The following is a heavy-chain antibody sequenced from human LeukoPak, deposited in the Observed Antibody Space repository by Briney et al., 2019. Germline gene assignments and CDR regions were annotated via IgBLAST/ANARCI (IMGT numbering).Heavy chain of an antibody. CDR2: ISTYNAKT. V-gene: IGHV1-18*01. Sequence: SVKVSFKASGYTFTTYGIIWVRQAPGQGLEWMGWISTYNAKTKYAQNLQGRVAMTTDTSTSTVYMELRSLTSDDTAVYYCARDTGSNFFDPWGQGTLVTVAS. J-gene: IGHJ5*02. CDR3: ARDTGSNFFDP. CDR1: GYTFTTYG. D-gene: IGHD1-26*01.